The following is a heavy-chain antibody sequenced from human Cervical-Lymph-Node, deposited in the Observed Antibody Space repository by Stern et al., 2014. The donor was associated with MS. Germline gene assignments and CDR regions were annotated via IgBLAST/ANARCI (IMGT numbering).Heavy chain of an antibody. D-gene: IGHD5-24*01. CDR3: ARTGEMATIGDY. Sequence: EVQLVESGGGLVKPGGSLRLSCAASGFTFSSYSMNWVRQAPGKGLEWVSYISSSSSYIYYADSVKGRFTISRDNAKNSLYLQMNSLRAEDTAVYYCARTGEMATIGDYWGQGTLVTVSS. V-gene: IGHV3-21*02. CDR2: ISSSSSYI. J-gene: IGHJ4*02. CDR1: GFTFSSYS.